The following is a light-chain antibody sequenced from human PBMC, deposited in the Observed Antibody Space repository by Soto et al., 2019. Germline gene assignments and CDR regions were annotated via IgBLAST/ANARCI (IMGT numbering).Light chain of an antibody. V-gene: IGLV2-8*01. CDR2: EVI. CDR3: SSYAGTNNPVV. CDR1: SSDIGGYNY. J-gene: IGLJ2*01. Sequence: QSALTQPPSASGSPGQSVTISCTGTSSDIGGYNYVSWYQQHPGKAPKLILYEVIKRPSGVPDRFSGYKSGNTASLTVSGLQAEDEADYYCSSYAGTNNPVVFGGGTKLTVL.